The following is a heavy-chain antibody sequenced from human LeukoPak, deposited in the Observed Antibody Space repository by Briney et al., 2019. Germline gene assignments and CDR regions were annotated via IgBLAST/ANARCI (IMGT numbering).Heavy chain of an antibody. CDR1: GFTFSSFG. D-gene: IGHD2-15*01. CDR2: ISTVAGST. CDR3: AKDRLRYCTGGNCYSPVDY. Sequence: PGGTLRLSCAASGFTFSSFGMSWVRQVPGKGLEWVSSISTVAGSTYYADSVKGRFTISRDNSKNSLYLQMTSLRAEDTAVYYCAKDRLRYCTGGNCYSPVDYWGQGTLVTVSS. J-gene: IGHJ4*01. V-gene: IGHV3-23*01.